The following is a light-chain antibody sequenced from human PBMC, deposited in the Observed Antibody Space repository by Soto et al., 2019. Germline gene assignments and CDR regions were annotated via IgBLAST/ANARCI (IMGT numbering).Light chain of an antibody. J-gene: IGKJ4*01. Sequence: DIQMTQSPSTLSESVADRVTITCRASQSISSWLAWYQQKPGKAPTLLIYMASTLESGTPARFSGSGSGTEFTLTISSLQTDDFAAYYCQQYNSYPLTFGGGTKVEIK. CDR3: QQYNSYPLT. V-gene: IGKV1-5*03. CDR2: MAS. CDR1: QSISSW.